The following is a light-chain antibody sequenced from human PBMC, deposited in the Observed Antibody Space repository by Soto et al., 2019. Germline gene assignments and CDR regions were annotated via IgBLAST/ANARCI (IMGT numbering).Light chain of an antibody. V-gene: IGLV2-18*02. CDR3: SSYTSSSTV. CDR1: RRDVGSYNR. CDR2: EVS. J-gene: IGLJ2*01. Sequence: QSALPQPPSVSGSPGQSVTISCTGTRRDVGSYNRVSWYQQPPGTAPKLMIYEVSNRPSGVPDRFSGSKSGNTASLTISGLQAEDEADYYCSSYTSSSTVFGGGTQLTVL.